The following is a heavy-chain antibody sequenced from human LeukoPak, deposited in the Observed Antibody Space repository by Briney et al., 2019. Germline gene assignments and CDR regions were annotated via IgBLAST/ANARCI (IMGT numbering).Heavy chain of an antibody. D-gene: IGHD3-22*01. Sequence: ASVKVSCKTSGYTLINYAISWVRQAPGQGLEWLGWITGYDANTKYAQKIQGRVTMTIDMSTSTAYMELRSLRSDDTAVYYCARDDPAYDRRGYCYYWGQGSLVTVSS. CDR2: ITGYDANT. CDR1: GYTLINYA. J-gene: IGHJ4*02. V-gene: IGHV1-18*01. CDR3: ARDDPAYDRRGYCYY.